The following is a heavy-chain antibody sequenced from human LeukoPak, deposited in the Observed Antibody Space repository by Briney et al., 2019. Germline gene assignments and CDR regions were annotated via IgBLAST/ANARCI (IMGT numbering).Heavy chain of an antibody. D-gene: IGHD4-23*01. CDR1: GYTFTSYG. J-gene: IGHJ3*02. CDR2: ISAYNGNT. CDR3: AREMGYGGSDRKGDAFDI. Sequence: ASVKVSCKASGYTFTSYGISWVRQAPGQGLEWMGWISAYNGNTNYAQKLQGRVTMTTDTSTSTAYMELSSLRSEDTAVYYCAREMGYGGSDRKGDAFDIWGQGTMVTVSS. V-gene: IGHV1-18*01.